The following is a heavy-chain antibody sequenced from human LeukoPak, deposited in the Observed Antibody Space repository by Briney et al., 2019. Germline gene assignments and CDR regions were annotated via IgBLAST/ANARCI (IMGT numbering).Heavy chain of an antibody. Sequence: GGSLRLSCAASGFTFSSYSMNWVRQAPGKGLEWVSYISSSSSTIYYADSVKGRFTISRDNAKNSLYLQMNSLRAEDTAVYYCARERVVVAATRGKDYYYYMDVWGKGTTVTVSS. CDR3: ARERVVVAATRGKDYYYYMDV. D-gene: IGHD2-15*01. CDR1: GFTFSSYS. J-gene: IGHJ6*03. CDR2: ISSSSSTI. V-gene: IGHV3-48*01.